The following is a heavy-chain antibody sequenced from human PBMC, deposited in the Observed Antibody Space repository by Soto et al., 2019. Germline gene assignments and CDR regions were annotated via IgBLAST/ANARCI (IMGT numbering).Heavy chain of an antibody. CDR1: GGSLSSYY. J-gene: IGHJ4*02. V-gene: IGHV4-59*01. D-gene: IGHD6-19*01. Sequence: PSETLSLTCTASGGSLSSYYWSWIRPPPGKGLELIGYIYYSGSTNYNPSLRSRVTISVDTSKKQFSLRLSSVTAADTAVYYCARGGQWLEDWGQGTLVTVSS. CDR2: IYYSGST. CDR3: ARGGQWLED.